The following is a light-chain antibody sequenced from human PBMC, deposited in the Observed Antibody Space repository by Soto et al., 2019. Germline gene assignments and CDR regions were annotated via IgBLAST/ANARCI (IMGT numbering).Light chain of an antibody. CDR1: SSDVGGYNY. Sequence: QSALTQPPSASGSPGQSVTISCTGTSSDVGGYNYVSWYQQHPGKAPKLMIYEVSKRPSGVPDRFSGSKFGNTASLTVSGLQAEDEADYYCSSYGGSNNLIFGGGTKLTVL. CDR2: EVS. J-gene: IGLJ2*01. V-gene: IGLV2-8*01. CDR3: SSYGGSNNLI.